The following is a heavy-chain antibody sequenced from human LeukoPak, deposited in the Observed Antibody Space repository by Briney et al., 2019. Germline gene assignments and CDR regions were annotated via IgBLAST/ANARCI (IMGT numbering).Heavy chain of an antibody. CDR3: AKDAGRTGTTDWFDP. D-gene: IGHD1-1*01. CDR1: GFLFSSYA. Sequence: GGSLRLSCAASGFLFSSYAMSWVRQAPGKGLEWVSAISGSGGSTYYADSVKGRFTISRDNSKNTLYLQMNSLRAEDTAVYYCAKDAGRTGTTDWFDPWGQGTLVTVSS. CDR2: ISGSGGST. V-gene: IGHV3-23*01. J-gene: IGHJ5*02.